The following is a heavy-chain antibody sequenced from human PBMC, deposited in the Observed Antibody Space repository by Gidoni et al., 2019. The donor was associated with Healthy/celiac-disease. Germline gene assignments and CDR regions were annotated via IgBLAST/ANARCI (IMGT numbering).Heavy chain of an antibody. J-gene: IGHJ3*02. Sequence: EVQLLESGGGLVQPGGSLRLACPASGLPFSSYAMSWVRQAPGKGLAWVSALSGSGGSTYYADPVKGRFTIPRANSKNTLYLQMNSLRAEDTAVYYCAKAYSSYGSGKKEDFDIWGQGTLVTVSS. D-gene: IGHD3-10*01. CDR1: GLPFSSYA. V-gene: IGHV3-23*01. CDR2: LSGSGGST. CDR3: AKAYSSYGSGKKEDFDI.